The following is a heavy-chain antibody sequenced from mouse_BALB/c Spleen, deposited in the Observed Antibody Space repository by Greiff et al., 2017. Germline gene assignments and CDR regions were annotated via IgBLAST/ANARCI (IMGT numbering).Heavy chain of an antibody. D-gene: IGHD2-3*01. CDR1: GDSITSGY. J-gene: IGHJ3*01. CDR2: ISYSGST. V-gene: IGHV3-8*02. Sequence: EVQLQQSGPSLVKPSQTLSLTCSVTGDSITSGYWNWIRKFPGNKLEYMGYISYSGSTYYNPSLKSRISITRDTSKNQYYLQLNSVTTEDTATYYCARYSLWDGYTGWFAYWGQGTLVTVSA. CDR3: ARYSLWDGYTGWFAY.